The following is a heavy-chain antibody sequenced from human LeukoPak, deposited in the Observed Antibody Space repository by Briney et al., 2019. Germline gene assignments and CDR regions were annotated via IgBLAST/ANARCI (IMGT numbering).Heavy chain of an antibody. CDR1: GFTFSNYA. CDR3: AKYYYGSGSYSFDI. CDR2: VNGGGDDT. Sequence: GGSLRLSCAAPGFTFSNYAMSWVRQAPGKGLEWVSAVNGGGDDTYYADSVKGRFTISRDNSKSTLYLQMNSLRAEDTAFYYCAKYYYGSGSYSFDIWGQGTMVTVSS. V-gene: IGHV3-23*01. J-gene: IGHJ3*02. D-gene: IGHD3-10*01.